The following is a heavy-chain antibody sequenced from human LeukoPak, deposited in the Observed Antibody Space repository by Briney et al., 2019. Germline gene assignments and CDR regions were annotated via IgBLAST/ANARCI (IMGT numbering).Heavy chain of an antibody. V-gene: IGHV3-23*01. Sequence: GGSLRPSCAASGFTFSNHAMSWVRQAPGKGPQWVSVISGSGRTTEYADSVKGRFTISRDNSKNTLSLQMNSLRVEDTAIYYCAKNVVVKRYFDYWGQGTLITVSS. D-gene: IGHD2-15*01. J-gene: IGHJ4*02. CDR2: ISGSGRTT. CDR3: AKNVVVKRYFDY. CDR1: GFTFSNHA.